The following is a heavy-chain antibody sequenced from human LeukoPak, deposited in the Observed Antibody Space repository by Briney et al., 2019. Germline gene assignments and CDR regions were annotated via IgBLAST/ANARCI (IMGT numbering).Heavy chain of an antibody. CDR1: GGSIRSYY. CDR3: AREITGTTWAFNI. CDR2: IYYSGST. V-gene: IGHV4-59*08. Sequence: SETLSLTCTVSGGSIRSYYWSWIRQPPGKGLQWIGYIYYSGSTKCNPSLKSRVTISVDTSKNQFSLRLSSVTAADTAVYYCAREITGTTWAFNIWGQGTLVTVSS. D-gene: IGHD1-7*01. J-gene: IGHJ3*02.